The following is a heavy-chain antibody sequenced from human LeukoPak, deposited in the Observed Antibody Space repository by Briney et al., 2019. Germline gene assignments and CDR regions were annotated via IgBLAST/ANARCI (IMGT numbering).Heavy chain of an antibody. V-gene: IGHV3-21*01. CDR2: ISSSSSYI. CDR1: GFTFSAYT. J-gene: IGHJ4*02. Sequence: GGSLRLSCAASGFTFSAYTMNWVRQAPGKGLEWVSSISSSSSYIYYADSVKGRFTISRDNAKNSLYLQMNSLRAEDTAVYYCARSKITYYYDSSGYYYDYWGQGTLVTVSS. D-gene: IGHD3-22*01. CDR3: ARSKITYYYDSSGYYYDY.